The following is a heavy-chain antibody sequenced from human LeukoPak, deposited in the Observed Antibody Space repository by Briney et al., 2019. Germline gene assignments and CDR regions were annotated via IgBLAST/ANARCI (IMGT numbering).Heavy chain of an antibody. CDR1: GFTFSSYW. Sequence: GGSLRLSCAASGFTFSSYWMSWVRQAPGKGLEWVANIKQDGSEKYYVDPVKGRFTISRDNAKNSLYLQMNSLRAEDTAVYYCARDPHSRLAAASDYWGQGTLVTVSS. CDR3: ARDPHSRLAAASDY. V-gene: IGHV3-7*01. J-gene: IGHJ4*02. CDR2: IKQDGSEK. D-gene: IGHD6-13*01.